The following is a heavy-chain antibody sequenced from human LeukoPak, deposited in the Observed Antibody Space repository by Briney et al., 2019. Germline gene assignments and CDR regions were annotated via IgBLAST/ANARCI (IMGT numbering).Heavy chain of an antibody. J-gene: IGHJ4*02. CDR1: GYTFSSYG. V-gene: IGHV1-2*02. CDR3: ARDGFTYYYDSSGYPAGY. Sequence: ASVKVSCKASGYTFSSYGINWVRQAPGQGPEWMGWINPNSGGTNYAQKFQGRVTMTRDTSISTAYMELSRLRSDDTAVYYCARDGFTYYYDSSGYPAGYWGQGTLVTVSS. D-gene: IGHD3-22*01. CDR2: INPNSGGT.